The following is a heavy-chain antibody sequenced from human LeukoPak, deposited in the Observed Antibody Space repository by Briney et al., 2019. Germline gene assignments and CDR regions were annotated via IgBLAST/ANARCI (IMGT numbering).Heavy chain of an antibody. J-gene: IGHJ4*02. V-gene: IGHV4-39*01. D-gene: IGHD4-17*01. CDR2: IYYSGSS. CDR1: GGSISRSNSY. CDR3: ARLGDYGDYPFDY. Sequence: PSQTLSLTCTVSGGSISRSNSYWGWIRQPPGKALEWVGSIYYSGSSYYNPSVNSRVTISVDTSKNQFSLKLTSVTAADTAVYYCARLGDYGDYPFDYWGQGTLVTVSS.